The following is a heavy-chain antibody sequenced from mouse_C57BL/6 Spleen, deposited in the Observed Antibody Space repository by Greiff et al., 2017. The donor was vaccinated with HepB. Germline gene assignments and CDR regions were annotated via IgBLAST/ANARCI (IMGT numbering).Heavy chain of an antibody. V-gene: IGHV10-1*01. CDR2: IRSKSNNYAT. J-gene: IGHJ3*01. CDR1: GFSFNTYA. D-gene: IGHD2-3*01. CDR3: VRRGYDGYSFAY. Sequence: EVQLQESGGGLVQPKGSLKLSCAASGFSFNTYAMNWVRQAPGKGLEWVARIRSKSNNYATYYADSVKDRFTISRDDSESMLYLQMNNLKTEDTAMYYCVRRGYDGYSFAYWGQGTLVTVSA.